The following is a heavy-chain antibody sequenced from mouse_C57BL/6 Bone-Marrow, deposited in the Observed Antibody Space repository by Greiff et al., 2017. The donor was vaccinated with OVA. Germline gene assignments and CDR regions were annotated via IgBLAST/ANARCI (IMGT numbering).Heavy chain of an antibody. CDR3: ARGGIYYGNYDFFYAMDY. J-gene: IGHJ4*01. Sequence: QVQLQQPGAELVKPGASVKLSCKASGYTFTSYWMHWVKQRPGQGLEWIGMIHPNSGSTNYNETFKSKATLTVDKSSSTAYMQLSRLTSEDSAVYYCARGGIYYGNYDFFYAMDYWGQGTSVTVSS. D-gene: IGHD2-1*01. V-gene: IGHV1-64*01. CDR1: GYTFTSYW. CDR2: IHPNSGST.